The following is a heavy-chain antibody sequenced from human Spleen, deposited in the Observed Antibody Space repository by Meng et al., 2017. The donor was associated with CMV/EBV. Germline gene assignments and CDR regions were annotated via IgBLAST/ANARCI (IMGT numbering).Heavy chain of an antibody. CDR2: INQDGSQS. CDR1: GFSLSNYW. D-gene: IGHD5-24*01. Sequence: SGFSLSNYWMTWVHQAPGKALEWVANINQDGSQSYYVDSVRGRFTITRDNGGNSLYLQMNSLGGDDTAVYYCARDPNEDGGVTLDNWGQGILVTVSS. J-gene: IGHJ4*02. CDR3: ARDPNEDGGVTLDN. V-gene: IGHV3-7*01.